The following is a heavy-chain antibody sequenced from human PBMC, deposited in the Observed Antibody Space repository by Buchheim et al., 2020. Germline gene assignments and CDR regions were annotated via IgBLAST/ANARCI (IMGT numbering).Heavy chain of an antibody. Sequence: QLQLQGSGPGLVKPSETLSLTCTVSGGSISSSSYYWAWIRQPPGKGLEWIGSIYYSGSTYYNASLKSRVTILVDTSKNQFSLRPSSVTAADTAVYYCARLTPYYDILAGYYNFNYFDYWGQGTL. V-gene: IGHV4-39*07. CDR1: GGSISSSSYY. D-gene: IGHD3-9*01. CDR2: IYYSGST. J-gene: IGHJ4*02. CDR3: ARLTPYYDILAGYYNFNYFDY.